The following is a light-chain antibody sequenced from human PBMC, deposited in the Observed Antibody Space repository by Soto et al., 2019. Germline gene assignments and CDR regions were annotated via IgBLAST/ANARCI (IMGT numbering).Light chain of an antibody. CDR2: SNN. V-gene: IGLV1-47*02. J-gene: IGLJ2*01. CDR1: SSNIGSNY. Sequence: QSVLTQPPSASGTPGQSITISCSGSSSNIGSNYVYWYQQFAGTAPKLLIYSNNERPSGVPDRFSGSKSGTSASLAISGLRSEGEADYYCAAWDDSLNVVFGGGTKLTVL. CDR3: AAWDDSLNVV.